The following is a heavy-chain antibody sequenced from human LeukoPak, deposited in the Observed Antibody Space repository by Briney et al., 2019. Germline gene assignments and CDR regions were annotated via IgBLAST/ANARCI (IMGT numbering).Heavy chain of an antibody. CDR2: IYYDGNNK. J-gene: IGHJ4*02. CDR3: ARDLRKNSYFDY. V-gene: IGHV3-33*01. CDR1: GFPFSTSG. D-gene: IGHD1-7*01. Sequence: PGGPLRLSCAASGFPFSTSGMHWVPQAPGRLLEGVAIIYYDGNNKYYADSVKGRFTISRDNSKNTLYLQMNSLRVEDTAVYYCARDLRKNSYFDYWGQGTLVTVSS.